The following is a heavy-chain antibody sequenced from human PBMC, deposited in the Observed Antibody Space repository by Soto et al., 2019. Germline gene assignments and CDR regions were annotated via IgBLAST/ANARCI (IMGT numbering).Heavy chain of an antibody. Sequence: EVQLVESGGGLIQPGGSLRLSCAASGFTVSSNYMSWVRQAPGKGLEWVSVIYSGGSTYYADSVKGRFTISSDNSKNTLYLQMNSLRAEDTAVYYCARPSSDYDFWSGYSYDYDGMDVWGQGTTVTVSS. CDR1: GFTVSSNY. D-gene: IGHD3-3*01. CDR2: IYSGGST. CDR3: ARPSSDYDFWSGYSYDYDGMDV. V-gene: IGHV3-53*01. J-gene: IGHJ6*02.